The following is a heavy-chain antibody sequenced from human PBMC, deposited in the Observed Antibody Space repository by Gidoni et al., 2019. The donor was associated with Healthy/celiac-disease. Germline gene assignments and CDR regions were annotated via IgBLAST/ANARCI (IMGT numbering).Heavy chain of an antibody. J-gene: IGHJ6*02. CDR3: AREVTAMVPDDYYGMDV. Sequence: QVQLVESGGGVVQPGRSLRLSCAASGFTFSSYAMHWVRQAPGQGLEWVAVISYDGSNKYYADSVKGRFTISRDNSKNTLYLQMNSLRAEDTAVYYCAREVTAMVPDDYYGMDVWGQGTTVTVSS. V-gene: IGHV3-30-3*01. CDR1: GFTFSSYA. D-gene: IGHD5-18*01. CDR2: ISYDGSNK.